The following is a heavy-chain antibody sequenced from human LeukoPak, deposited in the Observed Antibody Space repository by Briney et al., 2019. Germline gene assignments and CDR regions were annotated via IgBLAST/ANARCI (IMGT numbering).Heavy chain of an antibody. D-gene: IGHD3-22*01. V-gene: IGHV4-39*01. CDR1: GGSITSDIFY. CDR2: ISYSGST. J-gene: IGHJ3*02. Sequence: PSETLSLTCTVSGGSITSDIFYWNWIRQHPGKGLEWIGSISYSGSTYYNPSLKSRLTISADTSKNQFSLRLSSVTAADTAVYYCARLHDSRGYYYCDAFDIWGQGTKVTVSS. CDR3: ARLHDSRGYYYCDAFDI.